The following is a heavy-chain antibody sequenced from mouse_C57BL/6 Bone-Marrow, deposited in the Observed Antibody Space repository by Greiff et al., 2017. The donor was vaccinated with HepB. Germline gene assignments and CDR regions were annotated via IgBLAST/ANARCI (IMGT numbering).Heavy chain of an antibody. D-gene: IGHD1-1*01. CDR2: IRSKSSNYAT. Sequence: DVMLVESGGGLVQPKGSLKLSCAASGFTFNTYAMHWVRQAPGKGLEWVARIRSKSSNYATYYADSVKDRFTISRDDSQSMLYLQMNNLKTEDTAMYYCVRGDYGSSYGYFDVWGTGTTVTVSS. V-gene: IGHV10-3*01. J-gene: IGHJ1*03. CDR3: VRGDYGSSYGYFDV. CDR1: GFTFNTYA.